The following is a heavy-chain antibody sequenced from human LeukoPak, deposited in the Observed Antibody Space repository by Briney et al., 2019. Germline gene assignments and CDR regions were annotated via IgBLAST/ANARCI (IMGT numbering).Heavy chain of an antibody. V-gene: IGHV4-39*01. CDR3: ARHNGYSYAYEGLDY. CDR1: GGSISSSSYH. CDR2: IYYSGST. Sequence: SETLSLTCTVSGGSISSSSYHWGWIHQPPGKGLEWIGSIYYSGSTYYNPSLKSRVTISVDTSKNQFSLKLSSVTAADSAVYYCARHNGYSYAYEGLDYWGQGTLVTVSS. D-gene: IGHD5-18*01. J-gene: IGHJ4*02.